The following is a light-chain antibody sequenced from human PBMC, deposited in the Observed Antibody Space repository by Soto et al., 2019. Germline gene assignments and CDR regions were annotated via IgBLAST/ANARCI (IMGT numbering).Light chain of an antibody. CDR2: WAS. CDR3: QQYYGPPRT. V-gene: IGKV4-1*01. CDR1: QSVLYSSNDKNY. Sequence: DIVMTQSPDSLAVSLGERATINCKSSQSVLYSSNDKNYLAWYQQKPGQPPKLLIYWASTRESGVPDRFSGSGSGTDVTLTISSLQAEDVAVYYCQQYYGPPRTFGPGTKVDIK. J-gene: IGKJ1*01.